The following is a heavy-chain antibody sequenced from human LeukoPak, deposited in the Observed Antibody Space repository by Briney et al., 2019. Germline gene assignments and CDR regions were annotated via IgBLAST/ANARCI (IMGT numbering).Heavy chain of an antibody. CDR2: ISGSGGST. CDR1: GFTFSSYA. D-gene: IGHD6-19*01. CDR3: ANHLIGHPLYSSGWPAYLSPVLL. V-gene: IGHV3-23*01. J-gene: IGHJ4*02. Sequence: GGSLRLSCAASGFTFSSYAMSWVRQAPGKGLEWVSAISGSGGSTYYADSVKGRFTISRDNSKSTLYLQMNSLRAEDTAVYYCANHLIGHPLYSSGWPAYLSPVLLWGQGTLVTVSS.